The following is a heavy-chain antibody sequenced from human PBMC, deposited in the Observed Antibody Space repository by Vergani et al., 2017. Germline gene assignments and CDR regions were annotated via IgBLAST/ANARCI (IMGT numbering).Heavy chain of an antibody. D-gene: IGHD1-7*01. CDR3: ARGNSLGSY. V-gene: IGHV3-7*01. J-gene: IGHJ4*02. Sequence: EVHLVESGGDLVQPGRSLRLSCAASGFTFDDYAMHWVRQAPGKGLEWVAAIKEDGSEKQYVDSVKGRFTISRDNAKKSLYLQMNSLRGEDTAVYYCARGNSLGSYWGQGTLVTVSS. CDR1: GFTFDDYA. CDR2: IKEDGSEK.